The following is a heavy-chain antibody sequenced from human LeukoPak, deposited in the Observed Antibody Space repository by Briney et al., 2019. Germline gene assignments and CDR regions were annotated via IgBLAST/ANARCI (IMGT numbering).Heavy chain of an antibody. CDR3: ARGGRGSYWYFDL. CDR2: ISGSGSTI. J-gene: IGHJ2*01. Sequence: PGGSLRLSCAASGFTFSSYEMNWVRQAPGKGLEWVSYISGSGSTIYYADSVKGRFTISRDNAKNSLYLQMNSLRAEDTAVYYCARGGRGSYWYFDLWGRGTLVTVSS. D-gene: IGHD2-15*01. CDR1: GFTFSSYE. V-gene: IGHV3-48*03.